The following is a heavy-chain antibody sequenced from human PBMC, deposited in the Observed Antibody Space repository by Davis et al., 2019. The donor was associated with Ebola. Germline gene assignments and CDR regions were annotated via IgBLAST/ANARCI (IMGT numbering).Heavy chain of an antibody. D-gene: IGHD4-17*01. J-gene: IGHJ4*02. CDR1: GFTFSSYG. V-gene: IGHV3-30*03. CDR2: ISYDGSNK. CDR3: ARVTTVTTMAFDY. Sequence: GESLKISCAASGFTFSSYGMHWVRQAPGKGLEWVAVISYDGSNKYYADSVKGRFTISRDNAKNSLYLQMNSLRAEDTAVYYCARVTTVTTMAFDYWGQGTLVTVSS.